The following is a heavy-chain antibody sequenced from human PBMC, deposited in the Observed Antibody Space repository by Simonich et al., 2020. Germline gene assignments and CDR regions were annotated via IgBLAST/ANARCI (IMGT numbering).Heavy chain of an antibody. CDR1: GYSFTSYW. Sequence: EVQLVQSGAEVKKPGESLKISCKGSGYSFTSYWIGWVGQMPGKGLEWSGVIDPGDSDTRYSPSFQGKVTISADKSISTAYLQWSSRKASDTAMYYCARQLNDFDIWGQGTMVTVSS. CDR2: IDPGDSDT. D-gene: IGHD1-1*01. CDR3: ARQLNDFDI. V-gene: IGHV5-51*01. J-gene: IGHJ3*02.